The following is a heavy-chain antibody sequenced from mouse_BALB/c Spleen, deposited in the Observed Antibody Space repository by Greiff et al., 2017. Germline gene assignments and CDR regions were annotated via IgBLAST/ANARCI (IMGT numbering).Heavy chain of an antibody. CDR1: GYSITSGYY. J-gene: IGHJ2*01. D-gene: IGHD1-1*01. Sequence: ESGPGLVKPSQSLSLTCSVTGYSITSGYYWNWIRQFPGNKLEWMGYISYDGSNNYNPSLKNRISITRDTSKNQFFLKLNSVTTEDTATYYCALLLRPCDYWGQGTTLTVSS. CDR2: ISYDGSN. CDR3: ALLLRPCDY. V-gene: IGHV3-6*02.